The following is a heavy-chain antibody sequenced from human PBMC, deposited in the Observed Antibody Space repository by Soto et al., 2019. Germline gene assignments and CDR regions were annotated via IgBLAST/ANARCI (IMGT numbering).Heavy chain of an antibody. CDR1: GGSISSGGYY. J-gene: IGHJ4*02. CDR3: ARVSHPNRSNDY. D-gene: IGHD7-27*01. CDR2: IYYSGNT. Sequence: PSETLSLTCTVSGGSISSGGYYWSWIRQHPGKGLEWIGYIYYSGNTYYNPSLKSRVIMAVDASKNQFSLKLSSVTAAHTAVYYCARVSHPNRSNDYWGQGTLVTVSS. V-gene: IGHV4-31*03.